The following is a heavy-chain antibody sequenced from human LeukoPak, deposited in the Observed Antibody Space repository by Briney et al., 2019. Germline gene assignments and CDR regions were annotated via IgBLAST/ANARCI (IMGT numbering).Heavy chain of an antibody. CDR3: ARVRVQQLVPTFDY. D-gene: IGHD6-13*01. V-gene: IGHV4-34*01. CDR1: GGSFSGYY. CDR2: INHSGST. J-gene: IGHJ4*02. Sequence: SETLSLTCAVYGGSFSGYYWSWIRQPPGKGLEWIGEINHSGSTNYNPSLKSRVTISVDTSKNQFSLKLSSVTAADTAVYYCARVRVQQLVPTFDYWGQGTLVTVSS.